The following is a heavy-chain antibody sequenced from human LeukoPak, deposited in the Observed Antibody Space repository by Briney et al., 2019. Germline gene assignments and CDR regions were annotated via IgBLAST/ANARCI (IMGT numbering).Heavy chain of an antibody. CDR3: ARDRDYYYGMDV. CDR2: ISGSGGST. V-gene: IGHV3-23*01. J-gene: IGHJ6*02. Sequence: PGGSLRLSCAASGFTFSSYAMSWVRQAPGKGLEWVSAISGSGGSTYYADSVKGRFTISRDNSKNTLYLQMNSLRAEDTAVYYCARDRDYYYGMDVWGQGTTVTVSS. CDR1: GFTFSSYA.